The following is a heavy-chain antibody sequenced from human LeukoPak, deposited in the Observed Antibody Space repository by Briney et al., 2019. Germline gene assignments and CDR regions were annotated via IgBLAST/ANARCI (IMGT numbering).Heavy chain of an antibody. J-gene: IGHJ4*02. D-gene: IGHD2-15*01. V-gene: IGHV3-53*01. Sequence: GGSLRLSCAASGFTVSSNYMSWVRQAPGKGLEWVSVIYSGGSTHYADSVKGRFTISRDNSKNTLYLQMNSLRAEDTAVYYCARVRSRYCSGGSCYNWGQGTLVTVSS. CDR1: GFTVSSNY. CDR3: ARVRSRYCSGGSCYN. CDR2: IYSGGST.